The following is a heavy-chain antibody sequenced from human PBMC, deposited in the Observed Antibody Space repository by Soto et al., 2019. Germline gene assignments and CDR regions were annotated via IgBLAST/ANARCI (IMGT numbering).Heavy chain of an antibody. CDR2: ISYDGSNK. Sequence: QVQLVESGGGVVQPGRSLRLSCAASGFTFRSHGMHWVRQAPGKGLEWVTVISYDGSNKYYADSVKGRFTISRDNSKYSLYQQMNSLRAVDTAVYYCAKGDVDMSMAMAFDYWGQGTLVTVSS. CDR3: AKGDVDMSMAMAFDY. D-gene: IGHD5-12*01. CDR1: GFTFRSHG. J-gene: IGHJ4*02. V-gene: IGHV3-30*18.